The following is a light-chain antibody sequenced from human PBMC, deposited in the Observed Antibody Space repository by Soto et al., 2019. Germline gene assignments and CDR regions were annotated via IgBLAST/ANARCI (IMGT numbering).Light chain of an antibody. CDR3: QQYGYLVT. J-gene: IGKJ4*01. Sequence: EIVLTQSPGTLSLSPGERATLSCRASQSITNNYLAWYQQKPGRAHRLLIYGASSRATGIPDRFSGSGSGTDFTLTIRRLEPEDFAMYYCQQYGYLVTFGGGTKVEIK. CDR1: QSITNNY. V-gene: IGKV3-20*01. CDR2: GAS.